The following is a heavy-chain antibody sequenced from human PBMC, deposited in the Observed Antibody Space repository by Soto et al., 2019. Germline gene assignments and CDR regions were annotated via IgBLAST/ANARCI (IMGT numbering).Heavy chain of an antibody. Sequence: ASVKVSCKASCYTFTSYGISWVRQAPGQGLEWMGWISAYNGNTNYAQKLQGRDTMTTDTFTSRGYVALRSLSSDGTHVYYYARSPTIRSYETLAGYPFRYYGIDGCGKGTTLTVSS. CDR2: ISAYNGNT. J-gene: IGHJ6*04. CDR1: CYTFTSYG. V-gene: IGHV1-18*01. D-gene: IGHD3-9*01. CDR3: ARSPTIRSYETLAGYPFRYYGIDG.